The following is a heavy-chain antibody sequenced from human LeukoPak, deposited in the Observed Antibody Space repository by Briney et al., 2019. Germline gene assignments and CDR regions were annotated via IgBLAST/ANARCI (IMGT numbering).Heavy chain of an antibody. J-gene: IGHJ5*02. CDR3: ARDYVSGSFGP. CDR1: GFTFSSYS. D-gene: IGHD3-10*01. V-gene: IGHV3-21*06. CDR2: ISSSSSYI. Sequence: GGSLRLSCAASGFTFSSYSMNWVRQAPGKGLEWVSSISSSSSYIYYADSVKGRFTISRDNAKNTVYLQMNSLRAEDTAVYYCARDYVSGSFGPWGQGTLVTVSS.